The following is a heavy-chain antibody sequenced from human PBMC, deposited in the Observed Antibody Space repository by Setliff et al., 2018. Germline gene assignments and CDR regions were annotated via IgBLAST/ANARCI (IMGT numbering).Heavy chain of an antibody. J-gene: IGHJ4*02. D-gene: IGHD3-3*01. CDR3: ARTDDYYNFYAY. CDR1: GGSISSHY. V-gene: IGHV4-59*11. CDR2: IYYSGST. Sequence: KTSETLSLTCTVSGGSISSHYWSWSRQPPGKGLEWIGYIYYSGSTNYNPSLKSRVTISVDTSKNQFSLKLDSVTAADTAVYYCARTDDYYNFYAYWGQGTLVTVSS.